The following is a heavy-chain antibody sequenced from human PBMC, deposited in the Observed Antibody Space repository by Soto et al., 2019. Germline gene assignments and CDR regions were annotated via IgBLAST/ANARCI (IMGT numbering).Heavy chain of an antibody. J-gene: IGHJ4*02. D-gene: IGHD1-26*01. CDR3: ATGRNEGHYFDY. CDR1: GFTVSSKY. CDR2: IYAGGRI. Sequence: EVQLVESGGGLIQPGGSLRLSCAASGFTVSSKYMSWVRQAPGKGLEWVSAIYAGGRIYYADSVKGRFTISRDNSKNKLYLQMNSLRSEHTDVYYCATGRNEGHYFDYWGQGPLVTVSS. V-gene: IGHV3-53*01.